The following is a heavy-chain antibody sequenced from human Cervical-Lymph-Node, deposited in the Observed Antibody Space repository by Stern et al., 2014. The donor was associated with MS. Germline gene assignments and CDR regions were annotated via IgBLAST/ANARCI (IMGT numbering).Heavy chain of an antibody. Sequence: VHLVESGPGLVSPSESLSLTLPISGSSRRPHCCPWIRQGPAEALEYIGFIYEGWTTNYNPSLGSRAALSVDTSKTQFSLKLRSVTAADTAVYYCARGLKSSGWPYFDVWGQGTPVTVSS. V-gene: IGHV4-59*11. CDR2: IYEGWTT. CDR1: GSSRRPHC. J-gene: IGHJ4*02. D-gene: IGHD6-19*01. CDR3: ARGLKSSGWPYFDV.